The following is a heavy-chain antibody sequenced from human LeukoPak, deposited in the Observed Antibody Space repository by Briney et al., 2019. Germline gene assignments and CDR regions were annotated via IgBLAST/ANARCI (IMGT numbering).Heavy chain of an antibody. CDR2: ISAYNGNT. D-gene: IGHD3-22*01. CDR1: GYTFTSYG. J-gene: IGHJ4*02. Sequence: VASVKVSCKASGYTFTSYGISWVRQAPGQGLEWMGWISAYNGNTNYAQKLQVRVTMTTDTSTSTAYMELRSLRSDDTAVYYCARGYDSSGYYRTKDYYFDYWGQGTLVTVPS. V-gene: IGHV1-18*01. CDR3: ARGYDSSGYYRTKDYYFDY.